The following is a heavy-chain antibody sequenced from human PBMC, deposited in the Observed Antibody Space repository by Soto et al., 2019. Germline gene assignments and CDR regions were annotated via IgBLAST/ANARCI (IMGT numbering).Heavy chain of an antibody. CDR1: GYTFTNYY. D-gene: IGHD4-4*01. V-gene: IGHV1-46*03. CDR2: INPNGGST. CDR3: ARAAWTTVTNRVNDVFEV. Sequence: QVQLVQSGAEVKKPGASVRVSCKASGYTFTNYYIDWVRQAPGQGLEWMGIINPNGGSTTYVQKFQGRVTMTRDTSTSTVYMERSSLRSEDTAVYYCARAAWTTVTNRVNDVFEVWGQGTMVTVSS. J-gene: IGHJ3*01.